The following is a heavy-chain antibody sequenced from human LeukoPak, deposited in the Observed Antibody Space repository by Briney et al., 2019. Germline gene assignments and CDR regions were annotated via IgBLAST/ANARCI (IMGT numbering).Heavy chain of an antibody. D-gene: IGHD7-27*01. J-gene: IGHJ4*02. Sequence: ASVKLSCKASGYTFTSYGISWVRQAPGQGLEWMGWISPYNGDTDYAQKLQGRVTMTTDTSTSIAYMDLGSLRSEDTAVYYCATGTGDFLFDYWGQGTLVTVSS. V-gene: IGHV1-18*01. CDR1: GYTFTSYG. CDR2: ISPYNGDT. CDR3: ATGTGDFLFDY.